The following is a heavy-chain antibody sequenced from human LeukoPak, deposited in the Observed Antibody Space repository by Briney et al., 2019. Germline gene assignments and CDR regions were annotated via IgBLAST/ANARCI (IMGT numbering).Heavy chain of an antibody. CDR2: ISRRSRHV. CDR3: VRDLMGSGSTTAYLHH. D-gene: IGHD1-1*01. Sequence: PGGSLRLSCAASGFTFSSYAMSWVRQAPGKGLEWVSSISRRSRHVYYAGSVKGRFTISRDNAKNSLYLQMNSLRAEDMAVYFCVRDLMGSGSTTAYLHHWGQGTLVTVSS. CDR1: GFTFSSYA. V-gene: IGHV3-21*01. J-gene: IGHJ1*01.